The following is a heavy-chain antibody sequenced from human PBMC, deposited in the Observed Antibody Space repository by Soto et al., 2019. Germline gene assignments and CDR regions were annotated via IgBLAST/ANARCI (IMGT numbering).Heavy chain of an antibody. CDR3: ARHGIPGSNYYAFDI. J-gene: IGHJ3*02. D-gene: IGHD1-26*01. V-gene: IGHV4-39*01. CDR1: GGSISSSRCH. Sequence: SETLSLTCTISGGSISSSRCHWGWIRQPPGKGLEWIASIKYSGTTFYNPSLKSRVTLSVDTSKNQFALKLSSVTAAETAVYVFARHGIPGSNYYAFDIWGQGTMVT. CDR2: IKYSGTT.